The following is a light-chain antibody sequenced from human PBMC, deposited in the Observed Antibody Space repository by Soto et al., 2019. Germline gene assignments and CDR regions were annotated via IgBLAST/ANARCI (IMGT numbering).Light chain of an antibody. CDR1: SSDVGGYNY. Sequence: QSALTQPASVSGSPGQSITISCTGTSSDVGGYNYVSWYQQLLGEAPKLIIYEVSNRPSGVSNRFSGSKSGNTASLTISGLQAEDEAEYDCCSYAGSNSLIFGGGTKLTVL. J-gene: IGLJ2*01. CDR2: EVS. CDR3: CSYAGSNSLI. V-gene: IGLV2-23*02.